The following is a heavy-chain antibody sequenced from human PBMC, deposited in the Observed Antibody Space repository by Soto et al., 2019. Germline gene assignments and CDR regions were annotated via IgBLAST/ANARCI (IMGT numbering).Heavy chain of an antibody. CDR3: ARDPFGGYDPLMDV. Sequence: PSETLSLTCTVSGGSISRYYWSWIPQPPGKGLEWIGYIYYSGSTNYNPSLKSRVTISVDTSKNQFSRKLSSVTAAVTAVYYCARDPFGGYDPLMDVWGKGTPVTVSS. J-gene: IGHJ6*04. D-gene: IGHD3-16*01. V-gene: IGHV4-59*01. CDR1: GGSISRYY. CDR2: IYYSGST.